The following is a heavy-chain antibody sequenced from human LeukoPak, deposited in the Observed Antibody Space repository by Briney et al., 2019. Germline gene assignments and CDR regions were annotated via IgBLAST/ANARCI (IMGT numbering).Heavy chain of an antibody. D-gene: IGHD1-14*01. CDR2: ISSSSSTI. CDR3: AKTTQGKSNSATYYFDY. Sequence: GGSLRLSCAASGFTFSSNSMNWVRQAPGKGLEWVSYISSSSSTIYYADSVKGRFTISRDNAKNSLYLQMNSLRAEDTAVYYCAKTTQGKSNSATYYFDYWGQGTLVTVSS. V-gene: IGHV3-48*01. CDR1: GFTFSSNS. J-gene: IGHJ4*02.